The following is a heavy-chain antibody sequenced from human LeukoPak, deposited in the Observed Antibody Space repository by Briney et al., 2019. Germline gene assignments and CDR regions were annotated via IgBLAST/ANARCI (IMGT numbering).Heavy chain of an antibody. V-gene: IGHV4-59*01. CDR2: IYYSGST. CDR1: GGSISSYY. D-gene: IGHD4-11*01. CDR3: ARSSSYTNLLFDY. Sequence: SETLSLTCTVSGGSISSYYWSWIRQPPGKGLEWIGYIYYSGSTNYNPSLKSRVTISVDTSKNQFSLKLSSVTAADTAVYFCARSSSYTNLLFDYWGQGTLVTVSS. J-gene: IGHJ4*02.